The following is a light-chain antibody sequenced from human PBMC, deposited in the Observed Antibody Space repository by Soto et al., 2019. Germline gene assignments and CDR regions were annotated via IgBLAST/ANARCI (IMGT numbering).Light chain of an antibody. CDR2: AAS. Sequence: DIQMTQSPSSLSASVGDRVTITRRASQGLSSWLAWYQQQPEKATVSPIYAASGAQSGVPSRLSSSGCGTDCTRTLSSMQPEALATYDCQQYNSYPLTFGGGTNVDI. V-gene: IGKV1D-16*01. J-gene: IGKJ4*01. CDR1: QGLSSW. CDR3: QQYNSYPLT.